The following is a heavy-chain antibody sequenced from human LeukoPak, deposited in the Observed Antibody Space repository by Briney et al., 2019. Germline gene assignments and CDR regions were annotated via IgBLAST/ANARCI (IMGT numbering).Heavy chain of an antibody. D-gene: IGHD2-2*01. J-gene: IGHJ4*02. CDR2: IYPGDSDT. CDR1: GYSFTSYW. V-gene: IGHV5-51*01. CDR3: AVVDAPAPPLLFDY. Sequence: GESLKISCKGSGYSFTSYWIGWVRQMPGKGLEGMGIIYPGDSDTRYSPSFQGQVTISAAKSISTAYLQWSSLRAWDTAMYYCAVVDAPAPPLLFDYWGQGTLVTVSS.